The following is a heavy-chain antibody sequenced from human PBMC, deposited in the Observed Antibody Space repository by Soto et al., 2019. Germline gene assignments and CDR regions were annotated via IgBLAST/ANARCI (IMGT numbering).Heavy chain of an antibody. CDR1: GFTFSNYG. CDR2: INAPGETK. V-gene: IGHV3-48*04. Sequence: EVQLVESGGGLVQTGGSLRLSCAASGFTFSNYGMNWDRQAPGRGLEWVTPINAPGETKSYSDSVKGRFTISRDDAKNPLYLQMNSLTTDATAVYYGARDPEGIKDFDYWGQGTLVTVSS. J-gene: IGHJ4*02. D-gene: IGHD2-21*01. CDR3: ARDPEGIKDFDY.